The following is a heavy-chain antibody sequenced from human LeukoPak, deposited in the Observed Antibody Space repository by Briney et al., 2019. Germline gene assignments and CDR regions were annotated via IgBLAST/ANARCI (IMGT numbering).Heavy chain of an antibody. CDR3: SREVTPYY. CDR2: ISGSGHDI. J-gene: IGHJ4*02. D-gene: IGHD4-23*01. Sequence: GGSLRLSCAASGFTFSDSYMTWVRQAPGKGVEWVAYISGSGHDINYSDSVKGRFTISRDNANNSLYLQMSSLRVEYTAVYYCSREVTPYYWGQGTLVTVSS. V-gene: IGHV3-11*04. CDR1: GFTFSDSY.